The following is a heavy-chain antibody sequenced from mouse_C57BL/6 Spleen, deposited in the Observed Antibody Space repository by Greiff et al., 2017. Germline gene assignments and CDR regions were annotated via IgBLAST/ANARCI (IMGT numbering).Heavy chain of an antibody. CDR3: ARLSYYGSRGMMDY. Sequence: VQLQESGPGLVAPSQSLSITCTVSGFSLTSYAISWVRQPPGKGLEWLGVIWTGGGTNYNSALKSRLSISKDNSKSQVFLKMNSLQTDDTARYYCARLSYYGSRGMMDYWGQGTSVTVSS. CDR2: IWTGGGT. CDR1: GFSLTSYA. J-gene: IGHJ4*01. V-gene: IGHV2-9-1*01. D-gene: IGHD1-1*01.